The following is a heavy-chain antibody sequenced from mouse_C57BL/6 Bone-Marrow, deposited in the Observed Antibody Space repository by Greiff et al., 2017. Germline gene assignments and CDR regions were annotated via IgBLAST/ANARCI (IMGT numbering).Heavy chain of an antibody. CDR1: GYTFTSYW. J-gene: IGHJ4*01. CDR2: IHPNSGST. CDR3: ASLYYSNYGSYYYAMDY. V-gene: IGHV1-64*01. Sequence: QVQLQQPGAELVKPGASVKLSCKASGYTFTSYWMHWVKQRPGQGLEWIGMIHPNSGSTNYNAKFKSKATLTVDKSTSTTYMQLSSLTSEDSAVYYCASLYYSNYGSYYYAMDYWGQGTSVTVSS. D-gene: IGHD2-5*01.